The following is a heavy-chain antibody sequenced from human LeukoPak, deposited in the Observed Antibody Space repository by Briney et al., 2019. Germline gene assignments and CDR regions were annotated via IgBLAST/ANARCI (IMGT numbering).Heavy chain of an antibody. J-gene: IGHJ4*02. CDR3: ARILPHYYDSSGYYSYYFDY. CDR1: GFSLSTSGMC. CDR2: IDWDDDK. Sequence: SGPTLVNPTQTLTLTCTFSGFSLSTSGMCVSWIRQPPGKALEWLALIDWDDDKYYSTSLKTRLTISKDTSKNQVVLTMTNMDPVDTATYYCARILPHYYDSSGYYSYYFDYWGQGTLVTVSS. D-gene: IGHD3-22*01. V-gene: IGHV2-70*01.